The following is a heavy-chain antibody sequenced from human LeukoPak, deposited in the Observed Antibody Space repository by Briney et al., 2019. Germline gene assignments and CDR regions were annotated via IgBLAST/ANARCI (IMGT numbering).Heavy chain of an antibody. CDR3: AREAGSSWSRGLDI. V-gene: IGHV4-4*07. CDR2: IYMSGST. J-gene: IGHJ3*02. Sequence: PSETLSLTCTVSGGSISSYYWRWIRQPAGKGLEWIGRIYMSGSTNYNSSLKSRVNMSVDTSKNQFSLNLSSVTAADTAVYYCAREAGSSWSRGLDIWGQGTVVTVSS. CDR1: GGSISSYY. D-gene: IGHD6-13*01.